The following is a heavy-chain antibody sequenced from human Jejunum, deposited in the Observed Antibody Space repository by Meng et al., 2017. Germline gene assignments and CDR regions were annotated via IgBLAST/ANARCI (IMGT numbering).Heavy chain of an antibody. CDR3: XXDXDTGVGGYYFDG. D-gene: IGHD5-18*01. CDR2: YVPVLGTT. Sequence: QVQLXQSGAAEKKPGSSVRVSCKASGGTFSIYTIHWVRQAPGQGLEWMGKYVPVLGTTDYAQKFQGXXTITADKSTTTAYMELSSXTSEDTAXYYXXXDXDTGVGGYYFDGWGQGTLVTVSS. J-gene: IGHJ4*02. CDR1: GGTFSIYT. V-gene: IGHV1-69*08.